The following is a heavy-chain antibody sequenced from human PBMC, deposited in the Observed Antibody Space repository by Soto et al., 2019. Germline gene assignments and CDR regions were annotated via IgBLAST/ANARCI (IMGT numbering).Heavy chain of an antibody. CDR1: GGSFSGYY. Sequence: QVQLQQWGAGLLKPSETLSLTCAVYGGSFSGYYWSWIRQPPGKGLEWIGEINHRGSTNYNPSLKSRPTISIDTSKNQFSLKLSSVTAADTAIYYCARDSLGIAVLGTGRSKHNWFDPWGQGTLVTVSS. V-gene: IGHV4-34*01. D-gene: IGHD6-19*01. J-gene: IGHJ5*02. CDR3: ARDSLGIAVLGTGRSKHNWFDP. CDR2: INHRGST.